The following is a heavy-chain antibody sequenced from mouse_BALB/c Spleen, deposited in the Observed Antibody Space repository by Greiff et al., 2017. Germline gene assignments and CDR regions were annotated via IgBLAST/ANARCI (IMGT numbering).Heavy chain of an antibody. CDR2: IWTGGGT. CDR3: VGRSPYYAMDY. V-gene: IGHV2-9-2*01. J-gene: IGHJ4*01. Sequence: VNVVESGPGLVAPSQSLSITCTVSGFSFTSYDISWIRQPPGKGLEWLGVIWTGGGTNYNSAFMSRLSISKDNSKSQVFLKMNSLQTDDTAIYYCVGRSPYYAMDYWGQGTSVTVSS. CDR1: GFSFTSYD.